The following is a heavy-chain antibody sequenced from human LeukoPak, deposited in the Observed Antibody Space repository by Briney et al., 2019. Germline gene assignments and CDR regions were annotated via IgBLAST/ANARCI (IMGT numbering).Heavy chain of an antibody. D-gene: IGHD4-17*01. CDR3: ARHGDFCFDN. Sequence: GGSLRLSCAASGFTFSSSAMNWVRQAPGKGLEYVAYINPDGSEKNCVDSVKGRFSISRDNAQNTLFLQMNSLRAEDTALYYCARHGDFCFDNWGQGTPVTVS. CDR2: INPDGSEK. CDR1: GFTFSSSA. V-gene: IGHV3-7*03. J-gene: IGHJ4*02.